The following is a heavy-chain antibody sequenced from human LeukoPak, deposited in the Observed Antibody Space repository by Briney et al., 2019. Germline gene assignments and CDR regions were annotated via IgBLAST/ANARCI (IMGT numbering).Heavy chain of an antibody. J-gene: IGHJ4*02. CDR1: GGPSGGYY. V-gene: IGHV4-34*01. D-gene: IGHD3-22*01. CDR2: INHSGST. CDR3: ARAPAYYYDSSGSGFDY. Sequence: SETLSLTCAVNGGPSGGYYWSGIRQPPGKGLGWMGEINHSGSTNYNPSLKSRVTISVDTSKNQFSLKLSSVTAADTAVYYCARAPAYYYDSSGSGFDYWGQGTLVTVSS.